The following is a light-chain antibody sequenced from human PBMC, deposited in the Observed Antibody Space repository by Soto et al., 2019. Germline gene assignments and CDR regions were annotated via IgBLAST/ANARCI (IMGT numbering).Light chain of an antibody. CDR1: QTISSS. CDR3: QHYNSYSEA. CDR2: KAS. V-gene: IGKV1-5*03. Sequence: DIQMSQSASTLSGSVGDRVTFTCRASQTISSSLAWYQQKPGKAPKLLIYKASTLKSGVPSRFSGSGSGTEFTLTISSLQPDDFATYYCQHYNSYSEAFGQGTKVDIK. J-gene: IGKJ1*01.